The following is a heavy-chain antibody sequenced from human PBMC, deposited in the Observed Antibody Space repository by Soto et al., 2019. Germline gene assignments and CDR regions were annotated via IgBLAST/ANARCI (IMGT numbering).Heavy chain of an antibody. J-gene: IGHJ6*02. V-gene: IGHV1-2*02. CDR3: ARELGYYYYGMDV. Sequence: ASVKVSCKASGYTFTGYYMHWVRQAPGQGLEWMGWINPNSGGTNYAQRFQGRVTMTGDTSISTAYMELSRLRSDDTAVYYCARELGYYYYGMDVWGQGTTVTVSS. CDR1: GYTFTGYY. CDR2: INPNSGGT.